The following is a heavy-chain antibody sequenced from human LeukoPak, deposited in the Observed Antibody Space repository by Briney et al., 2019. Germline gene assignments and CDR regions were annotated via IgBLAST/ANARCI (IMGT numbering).Heavy chain of an antibody. CDR3: ARGVLRYDILTGFLYYYGMDV. CDR2: MNPNSGNT. V-gene: IGHV1-8*01. J-gene: IGHJ6*02. CDR1: GYTFTSYD. D-gene: IGHD3-9*01. Sequence: GASVKVSCKASGYTFTSYDINWVRQATGQGLEWMGWMNPNSGNTGYARKFQGRVTMTRNTSISTAYMELSSLRSEDTAVYYCARGVLRYDILTGFLYYYGMDVWGQGTTVTVSS.